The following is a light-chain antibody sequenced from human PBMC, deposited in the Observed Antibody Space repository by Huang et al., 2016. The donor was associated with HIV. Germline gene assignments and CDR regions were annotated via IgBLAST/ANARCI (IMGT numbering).Light chain of an antibody. CDR2: EAS. V-gene: IGKV3-11*01. Sequence: EIVLTQSPATLSLSPGDRATLSCRASQSVGVYLAWYQQKPGQAPRLLIFEASNRATGIPDRFSGSVSGTDFTLTIDSLQPDDFAIYDCQQRTKWPPVLTFGGGTRVEIK. CDR1: QSVGVY. J-gene: IGKJ4*01. CDR3: QQRTKWPPVLT.